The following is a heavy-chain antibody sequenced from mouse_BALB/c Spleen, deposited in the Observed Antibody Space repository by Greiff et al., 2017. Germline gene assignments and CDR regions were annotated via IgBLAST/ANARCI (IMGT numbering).Heavy chain of an antibody. CDR2: INPGSGGT. CDR1: GYAFTNYL. D-gene: IGHD4-1*01. Sequence: VQLHQSGAELVRPGTSVKVSCKASGYAFTNYLIEWVKQRPGQGLEWIGVINPGSGGTNYNEKFKGKATLTADKSSSTAYMQLSSLTSDDSAVYFCAKLGRGGAMDYWGQGTSVTVSS. CDR3: AKLGRGGAMDY. V-gene: IGHV1-54*01. J-gene: IGHJ4*01.